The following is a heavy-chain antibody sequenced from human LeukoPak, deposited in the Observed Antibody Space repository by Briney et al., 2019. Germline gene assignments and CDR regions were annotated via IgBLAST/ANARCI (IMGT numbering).Heavy chain of an antibody. J-gene: IGHJ3*02. V-gene: IGHV3-23*01. CDR3: AKDARVMAAAADTRDAFDI. Sequence: GGSLRLSCAVSGFTFSSYAMSWVRQAPGKGLEWVSAISGSGCSTYYADSVKGRFNISRDNSKNTLYLQMNSLRAEDTAVYYCAKDARVMAAAADTRDAFDIWGQGTMVTVPS. D-gene: IGHD6-13*01. CDR2: ISGSGCST. CDR1: GFTFSSYA.